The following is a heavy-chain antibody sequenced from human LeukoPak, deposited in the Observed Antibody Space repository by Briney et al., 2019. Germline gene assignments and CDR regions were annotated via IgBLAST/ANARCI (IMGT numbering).Heavy chain of an antibody. CDR2: LLYDGNTK. Sequence: PGGSLRPSCAASGFTFSSYAMTWVRQAPGKGLEWVAALLYDGNTKHYADSVKGRFTISRDISKNTFYLQMNSLTAEDTAVYYCARDHRPEIQYYYMDVWGKGTTVAVS. CDR1: GFTFSSYA. J-gene: IGHJ6*03. D-gene: IGHD1-14*01. V-gene: IGHV3-33*08. CDR3: ARDHRPEIQYYYMDV.